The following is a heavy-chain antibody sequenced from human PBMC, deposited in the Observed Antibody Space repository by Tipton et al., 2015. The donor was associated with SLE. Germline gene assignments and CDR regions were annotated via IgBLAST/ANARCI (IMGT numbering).Heavy chain of an antibody. J-gene: IGHJ4*02. Sequence: TLSLTCVVSGYTISSGYFWGWVRQPPGRGLEWIGNIYHGGRTFYNPSLESRVTISVDTSKNQFSLKLSSVTAADTAVYYCARGTGNFDYWGQGTLVTVSS. CDR3: ARGTGNFDY. D-gene: IGHD7-27*01. V-gene: IGHV4-38-2*01. CDR2: IYHGGRT. CDR1: GYTISSGYF.